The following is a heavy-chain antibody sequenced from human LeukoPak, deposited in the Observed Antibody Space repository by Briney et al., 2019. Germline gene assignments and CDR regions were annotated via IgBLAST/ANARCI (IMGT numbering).Heavy chain of an antibody. CDR2: IYYSGST. V-gene: IGHV4-59*01. CDR3: ARVSGGYYDFWSGYSNWFDP. Sequence: KTSETLSLTCTVSGGSISGYYWSWIRQPPGKGLEWIGYIYYSGSTNYNPSLKSRVTISVDTSKNQFSLKLSSVTAADTAVYYCARVSGGYYDFWSGYSNWFDPWGQGTLVTVSS. CDR1: GGSISGYY. D-gene: IGHD3-3*01. J-gene: IGHJ5*02.